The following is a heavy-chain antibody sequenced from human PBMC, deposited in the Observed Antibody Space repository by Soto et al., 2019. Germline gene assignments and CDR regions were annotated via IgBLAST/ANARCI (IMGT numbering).Heavy chain of an antibody. J-gene: IGHJ4*02. D-gene: IGHD3-10*01. CDR1: GFTFSSYS. V-gene: IGHV3-21*01. Sequence: GGSLRLSCAASGFTFSSYSMNWVRQAPGKGLEWVSSISSSSSYIYYADSVKGRFTISRDNAKNSLYLQMNSLRAEDTAVYYCARDRSAWFGEYDDYWGQGTLVTVSS. CDR3: ARDRSAWFGEYDDY. CDR2: ISSSSSYI.